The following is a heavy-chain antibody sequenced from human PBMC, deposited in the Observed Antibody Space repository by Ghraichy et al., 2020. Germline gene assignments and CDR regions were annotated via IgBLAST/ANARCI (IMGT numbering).Heavy chain of an antibody. CDR1: GFTFSSYS. D-gene: IGHD2-21*02. Sequence: GGSLRLSCAASGFTFSSYSMNWVRQAPGKGLEWVAYISSSGSPIFYADSVMGRLTISRDNAKNSLYLQMNSLRAEDTAVYYCAREAYCGGYCSTYLSVWGQGTTVTVSS. CDR2: ISSSGSPI. V-gene: IGHV3-48*01. J-gene: IGHJ6*02. CDR3: AREAYCGGYCSTYLSV.